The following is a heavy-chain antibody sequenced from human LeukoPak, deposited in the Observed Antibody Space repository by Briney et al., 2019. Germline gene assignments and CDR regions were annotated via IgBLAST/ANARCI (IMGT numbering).Heavy chain of an antibody. V-gene: IGHV3-72*01. CDR1: GFILSDHY. CDR2: TRNKANSYTT. CDR3: VRSPGDGVGLDF. Sequence: QPGGSLRLSCAASGFILSDHYMDWVRQAPGKGLEWVGRTRNKANSYTTIYAASVKGRFTVSRDDSRNSLFLQMNSLETEDTAVYYCVRSPGDGVGLDFWGQGTLVTVSS. J-gene: IGHJ4*02. D-gene: IGHD7-27*01.